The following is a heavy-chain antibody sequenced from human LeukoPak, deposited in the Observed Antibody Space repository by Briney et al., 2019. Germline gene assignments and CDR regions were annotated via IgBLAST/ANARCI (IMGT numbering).Heavy chain of an antibody. J-gene: IGHJ4*01. CDR1: GFTFSASV. CDR3: VKRSRDGYNSPLDN. D-gene: IGHD5-24*01. CDR2: ISGSGVET. V-gene: IGHV3-23*01. Sequence: GGSLRLSCAASGFTFSASVMNWVRQAPGMGLDWVSQISGSGVETYYADSVQGRFTISRDNSENTLYLQMNSLRAEDTAVYYCVKRSRDGYNSPLDNWGQGTLVTVSS.